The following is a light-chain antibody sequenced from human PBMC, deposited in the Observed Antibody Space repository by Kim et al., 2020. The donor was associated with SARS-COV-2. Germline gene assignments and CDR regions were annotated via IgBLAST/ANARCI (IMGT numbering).Light chain of an antibody. CDR2: GAS. CDR1: QSVSSFY. J-gene: IGKJ1*01. Sequence: EIVLTQSPGTLSLSPGERATFSCRASQSVSSFYLAWYQQKPGQAPRLLIYGASIRATGIPDRFSGSGSGTDFTLTISRLEPEDFAVYYCQQCGSSPWTFGQGTKVDIK. V-gene: IGKV3-20*01. CDR3: QQCGSSPWT.